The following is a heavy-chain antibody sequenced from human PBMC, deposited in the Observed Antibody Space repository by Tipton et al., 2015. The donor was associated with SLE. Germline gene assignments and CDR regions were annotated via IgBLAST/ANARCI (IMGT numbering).Heavy chain of an antibody. CDR2: ISYSGST. J-gene: IGHJ5*02. CDR3: ARLLGPFMARGVLRNTWFDP. V-gene: IGHV4-59*12. Sequence: TLSLTCTVSGGSISSYFWSWIRQPPGLGLEWIGHISYSGSTNYNPSLKSRVTISVDTSKNQFSLKLSSVTAADTAVYYCARLLGPFMARGVLRNTWFDPWGQGTLVTVSS. CDR1: GGSISSYF. D-gene: IGHD3-10*01.